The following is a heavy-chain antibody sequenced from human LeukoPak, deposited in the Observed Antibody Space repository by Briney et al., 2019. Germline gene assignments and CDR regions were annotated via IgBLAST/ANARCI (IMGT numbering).Heavy chain of an antibody. CDR2: IYYSGST. CDR3: ARAGASGSYLHWFDP. J-gene: IGHJ5*02. Sequence: SETLSLTCTVSDGSISTYYWSWIRQPPGKGLEWIGYIYYSGSTNYNPSLKSRVTISVNTSKNQFSLKLFSVTAADTAAYYCARAGASGSYLHWFDPWGQGTLVTVSS. CDR1: DGSISTYY. V-gene: IGHV4-59*01. D-gene: IGHD3-10*01.